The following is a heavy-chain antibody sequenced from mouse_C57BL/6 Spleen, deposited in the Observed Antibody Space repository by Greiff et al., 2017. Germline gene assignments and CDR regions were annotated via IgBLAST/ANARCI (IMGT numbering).Heavy chain of an antibody. Sequence: QVQLKQPGAELVMPGASVKLSCKASGYTFTSYWMHWVKQRPGQGLEWIGEIDPSDSYTNYNQKFKGKSTLTVDKSSSTAYMQLSSLTSEDSAVYYCARRGDPPLHWYFDGWGTGTTVTVSS. J-gene: IGHJ1*03. CDR3: ARRGDPPLHWYFDG. CDR2: IDPSDSYT. CDR1: GYTFTSYW. V-gene: IGHV1-69*01.